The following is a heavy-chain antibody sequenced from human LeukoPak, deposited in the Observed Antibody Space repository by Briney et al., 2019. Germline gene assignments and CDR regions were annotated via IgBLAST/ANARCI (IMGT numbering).Heavy chain of an antibody. CDR1: DGSISSSGYY. CDR2: MYYSGST. Sequence: SETLSLTCTVSDGSISSSGYYWGWIRQPPGKGLGWIGSMYYSGSTYYNPSLKSRVTISVGTSKNQFSLKLSSVTAADTAVYYCARILVQYYYYMDVWGKGTTVTVSS. V-gene: IGHV4-39*01. D-gene: IGHD1-1*01. CDR3: ARILVQYYYYMDV. J-gene: IGHJ6*03.